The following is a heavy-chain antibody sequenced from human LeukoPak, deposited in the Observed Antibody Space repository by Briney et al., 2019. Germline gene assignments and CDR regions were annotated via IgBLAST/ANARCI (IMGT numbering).Heavy chain of an antibody. Sequence: GGSGKLCWAASGLTFSSWWMKYDRQAPGKGLEWVSSISSSSSYIYYADSVKGRFTISRDNAKNSMYLQMNSLRAEDTAVYYCPGWECVRGNCRSGFDYRGEGTLVTVSS. CDR2: ISSSSSYI. J-gene: IGHJ4*02. CDR1: GLTFSSWW. CDR3: PGWECVRGNCRSGFDY. D-gene: IGHD1-26*01. V-gene: IGHV3-21*01.